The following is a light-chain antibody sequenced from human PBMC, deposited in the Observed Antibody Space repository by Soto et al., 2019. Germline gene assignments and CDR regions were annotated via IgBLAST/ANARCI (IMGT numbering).Light chain of an antibody. CDR2: DNS. V-gene: IGLV1-40*01. CDR1: SSNIGAGYG. Sequence: QLVLTQPPSVSGAPGQRVTISCTGSSSNIGAGYGVHWYQQVPGTAPKLLIFDNSNRPSGVPDRFSGSKSGTSASLAITGLRGEDEADYYCQSYDGSLSGVVFGGGTKLTDL. J-gene: IGLJ2*01. CDR3: QSYDGSLSGVV.